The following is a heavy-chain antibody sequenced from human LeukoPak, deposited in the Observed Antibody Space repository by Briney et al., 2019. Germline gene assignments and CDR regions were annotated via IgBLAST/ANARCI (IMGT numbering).Heavy chain of an antibody. CDR3: AKGSGDSCYSPIDY. J-gene: IGHJ4*02. CDR2: ISGSGDST. V-gene: IGHV3-23*01. CDR1: GFTFSSYA. D-gene: IGHD2-15*01. Sequence: GGSLRLSCAASGFTFSSYAMSWVRQAPGKGLEWVSAISGSGDSTYYADSAKGRFTISRDNSKNTLYLQMNSLRAEDTAIYYCAKGSGDSCYSPIDYWGQGNLVTVSS.